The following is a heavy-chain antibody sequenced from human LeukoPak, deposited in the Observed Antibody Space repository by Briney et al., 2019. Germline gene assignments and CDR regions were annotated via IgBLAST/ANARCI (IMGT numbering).Heavy chain of an antibody. D-gene: IGHD6-13*01. CDR3: AKDHPLSSSWPLIRY. CDR1: GFTFSNYG. CDR2: LRYDGSTK. V-gene: IGHV3-30*02. J-gene: IGHJ4*02. Sequence: HPGGSLRLSCETSGFTFSNYGMHWVRQAPGKGLEWVAFLRYDGSTKYYADSVKGRFTISRDNSKNTLYLQMNSLRAEDTAVYYCAKDHPLSSSWPLIRYWGQGTLVTVSS.